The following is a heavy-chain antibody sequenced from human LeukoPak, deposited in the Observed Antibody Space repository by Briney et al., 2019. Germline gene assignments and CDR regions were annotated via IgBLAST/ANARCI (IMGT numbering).Heavy chain of an antibody. CDR1: GFTFSSYW. D-gene: IGHD4-23*01. CDR3: AREKGENDLLVPRNSHFDY. Sequence: VGSLRLSCAASGFTFSSYWMSWVRQAPGKGLGWVANIKQDVREKSYVDSVKGRFTISRDNAKNSLYLQMNSLRAEDTAVYYCAREKGENDLLVPRNSHFDYWGQGTLVTVSS. J-gene: IGHJ4*02. V-gene: IGHV3-7*01. CDR2: IKQDVREK.